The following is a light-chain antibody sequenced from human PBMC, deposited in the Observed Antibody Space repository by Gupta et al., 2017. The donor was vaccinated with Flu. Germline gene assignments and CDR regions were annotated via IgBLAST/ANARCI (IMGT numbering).Light chain of an antibody. CDR1: QGISSY. V-gene: IGKV1-9*01. CDR2: AAS. Sequence: QLTQSPSFLSASVGDRVTITCRASQGISSYLAWYQQKPGKAPKLLIYAASTLQSGVPSRFSGSGSGTEFTLTISSLQPEDFATYYCQQITFGQGTRLEIK. J-gene: IGKJ5*01. CDR3: QQIT.